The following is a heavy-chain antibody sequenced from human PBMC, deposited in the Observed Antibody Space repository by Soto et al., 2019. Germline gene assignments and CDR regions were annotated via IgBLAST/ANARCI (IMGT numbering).Heavy chain of an antibody. V-gene: IGHV3-23*01. Sequence: EVQLLESGGGLVQPGGSLRLSCAASGFSFSTYTMSWVRRAPGKGLEWVSAISGSGGSPSYADSVQGRFTSSRDNPKKPLYLQMNSLRAEDTAVYYCAKEKCNTSNCNVPDYWGQGTLVTVSS. CDR2: ISGSGGSP. D-gene: IGHD1-20*01. CDR1: GFSFSTYT. CDR3: AKEKCNTSNCNVPDY. J-gene: IGHJ4*02.